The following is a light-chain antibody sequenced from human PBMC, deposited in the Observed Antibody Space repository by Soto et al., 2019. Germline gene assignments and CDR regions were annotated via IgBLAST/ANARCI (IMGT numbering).Light chain of an antibody. CDR3: QQSYSTPRT. CDR1: QSISNY. V-gene: IGKV1-39*01. J-gene: IGKJ2*01. Sequence: DLQMTQSPSSLSASVGDRVTITCRASQSISNYLNWYQQKPGKAPKLLIYAASNLQSGFPSRFSGSGSGTDFTLTISSLQPEDFATYYCQQSYSTPRTFGQGTKLEIK. CDR2: AAS.